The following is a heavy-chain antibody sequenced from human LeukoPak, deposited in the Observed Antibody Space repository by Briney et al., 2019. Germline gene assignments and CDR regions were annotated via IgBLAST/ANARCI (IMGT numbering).Heavy chain of an antibody. V-gene: IGHV7-4-1*02. Sequence: ASVKVSCKASGYTFTGYYMHWVRQAPGQGFEWMGLINTNTGNPTYAQGFTGRFVFSLDTSVSTAYLQISSLKAEDTAVYYCAGPSPIGYSSSWYVLDPWGQGTLVTVSS. CDR3: AGPSPIGYSSSWYVLDP. CDR2: INTNTGNP. D-gene: IGHD6-13*01. CDR1: GYTFTGYY. J-gene: IGHJ5*02.